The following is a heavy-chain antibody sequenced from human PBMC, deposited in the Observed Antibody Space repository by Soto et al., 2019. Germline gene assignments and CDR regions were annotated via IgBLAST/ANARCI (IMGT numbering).Heavy chain of an antibody. CDR2: INHSGST. J-gene: IGHJ4*02. CDR3: ASCYPNSSSSSFFDY. Sequence: SETLSLTCAVYGGSFIGYYWSWIRQPPGKGLEWIGEINHSGSTNYNPSLKSRVTISVDTSKNQFSLKLSSVTAADTAVYYCASCYPNSSSSSFFDYWGQGTPVTVSS. D-gene: IGHD6-6*01. CDR1: GGSFIGYY. V-gene: IGHV4-34*01.